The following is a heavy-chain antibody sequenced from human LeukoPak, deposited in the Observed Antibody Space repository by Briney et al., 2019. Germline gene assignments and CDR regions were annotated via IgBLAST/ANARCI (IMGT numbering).Heavy chain of an antibody. CDR2: IDYSGGSS. D-gene: IGHD1-14*01. V-gene: IGHV3-23*01. Sequence: GGSLRLSCTVSGFTLNSYEMSWIRQAPGKGLEWVSSIDYSGGSSYYADSVKGRFTVSRDNSRSTLYLQMNSLRADDTAVYFCTKDRSGRETGNQRDDYWGQGTLVTVSS. CDR1: GFTLNSYE. CDR3: TKDRSGRETGNQRDDY. J-gene: IGHJ4*02.